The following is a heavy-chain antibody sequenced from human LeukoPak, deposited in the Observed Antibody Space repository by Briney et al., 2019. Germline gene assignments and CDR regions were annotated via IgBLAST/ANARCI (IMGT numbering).Heavy chain of an antibody. J-gene: IGHJ4*02. D-gene: IGHD6-13*01. CDR3: ARSQRAAAGYYFDY. V-gene: IGHV1-8*01. CDR2: MNPNSGNT. Sequence: GASVKVSCKASGYTFTSYDINWVRQATGQRLEWMGWMNPNSGNTGYAQKFQGRVTMTRNTSISTAYMELSSLRSEDTAVYYCARSQRAAAGYYFDYWGQGTLVTVSS. CDR1: GYTFTSYD.